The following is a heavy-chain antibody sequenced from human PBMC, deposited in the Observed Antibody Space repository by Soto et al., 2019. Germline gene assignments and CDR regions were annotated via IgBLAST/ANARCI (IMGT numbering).Heavy chain of an antibody. D-gene: IGHD1-1*01. J-gene: IGHJ4*02. CDR2: IWYDGSNK. CDR1: GXTLSSYW. Sequence: GSLRLSCAASGXTLSSYWMHWVRQAPGKGLELVAVIWYDGSNKYYADYVKGRFTISRYNSKNTLYLQMNSRRAEDTAVYYCARVELETRVFDYWGQGTLVTVS. V-gene: IGHV3-33*01. CDR3: ARVELETRVFDY.